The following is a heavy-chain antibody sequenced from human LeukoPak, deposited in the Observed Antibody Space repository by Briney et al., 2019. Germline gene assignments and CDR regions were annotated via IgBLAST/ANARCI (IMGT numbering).Heavy chain of an antibody. CDR1: GGSISSSY. V-gene: IGHV4-59*08. CDR2: IYYTGST. Sequence: SETLSLTCTVSGGSISSSYWSWIRQPPGKGLEWIGYIYYTGSTNYNSSLKSRVTISVDTSKNQFSLKLSSVTAADTAVYYCARLKGYSSGWYPSYYFDYWGQGTLVTVSS. D-gene: IGHD6-19*01. CDR3: ARLKGYSSGWYPSYYFDY. J-gene: IGHJ4*02.